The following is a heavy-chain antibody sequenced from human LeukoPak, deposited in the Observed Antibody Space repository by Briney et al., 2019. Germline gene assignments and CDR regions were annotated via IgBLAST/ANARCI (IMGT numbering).Heavy chain of an antibody. CDR3: ARDRGGGSYFDY. D-gene: IGHD2-15*01. CDR2: VRTDGSDI. V-gene: IGHV3-74*01. J-gene: IGHJ4*02. Sequence: GGSLRLSCAASGFTFSSYWMHWVRQGPDKGLLWVARVRTDGSDIVYADSVKGRFTISRDNAKNTLYLQMDSLRAEDTAVYFRARDRGGGSYFDYWGQGTQVTVSS. CDR1: GFTFSSYW.